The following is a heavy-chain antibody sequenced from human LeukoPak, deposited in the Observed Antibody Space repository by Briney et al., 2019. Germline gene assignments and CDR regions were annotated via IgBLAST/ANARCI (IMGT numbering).Heavy chain of an antibody. J-gene: IGHJ4*02. CDR1: GFTFSSYG. D-gene: IGHD6-13*01. V-gene: IGHV3-33*01. CDR2: IWYDGSNK. Sequence: GGSPRLSCAASGFTFSSYGMPWVRQAPGKGLEWVAVIWYDGSNKYYADSVKGRFTISRDNSKNTLYLQMNSLRAEDTAVYYCAREGSSVFDYWGQGTLVTVSS. CDR3: AREGSSVFDY.